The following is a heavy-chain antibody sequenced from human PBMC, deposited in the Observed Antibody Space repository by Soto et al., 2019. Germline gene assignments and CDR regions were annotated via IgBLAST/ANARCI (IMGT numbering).Heavy chain of an antibody. D-gene: IGHD1-1*01. Sequence: QVQLVQSGAEVKKPGASVKVSCKASGYTFTSYGISWVRQAPGQGLEWMGWISAYNGNTNYAQKLQGRVTITTDTSTSTAYMELRSLRYDDTAVYYGARESEQLDRAFLYSCMEGGGKGTTVTVAA. J-gene: IGHJ6*04. V-gene: IGHV1-18*01. CDR1: GYTFTSYG. CDR2: ISAYNGNT. CDR3: ARESEQLDRAFLYSCMEG.